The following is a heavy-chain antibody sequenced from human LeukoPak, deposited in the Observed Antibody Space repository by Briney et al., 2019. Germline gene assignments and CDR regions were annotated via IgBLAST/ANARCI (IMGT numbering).Heavy chain of an antibody. CDR2: IYHSGST. V-gene: IGHV4-38-2*02. Sequence: SETLSLTCTVSGYSISSGYYWGWIRQPPGKGLERIGSIYHSGSTYYNPSLKSRVTISVDTSKNQFSLKLSSVTAADTAVYYCARDHPILGDSWYYYNWFDPWGQGTLVTVSS. CDR1: GYSISSGYY. J-gene: IGHJ5*02. CDR3: ARDHPILGDSWYYYNWFDP. D-gene: IGHD6-13*01.